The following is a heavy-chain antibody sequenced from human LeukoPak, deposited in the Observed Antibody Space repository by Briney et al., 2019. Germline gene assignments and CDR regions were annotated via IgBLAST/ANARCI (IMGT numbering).Heavy chain of an antibody. J-gene: IGHJ4*02. CDR2: IKQEGSER. V-gene: IGHV3-7*03. CDR1: GFTFSNYW. CDR3: ARVSSGYYLDY. Sequence: GGSLRLSCAASGFTFSNYWMSWVRQAPGKGLEWVANIKQEGSERYHVDSVKGRFTISRDNAKNSLYLQMNSLRAEDTAVYFCARVSSGYYLDYWGQGTLVTVSS. D-gene: IGHD3-22*01.